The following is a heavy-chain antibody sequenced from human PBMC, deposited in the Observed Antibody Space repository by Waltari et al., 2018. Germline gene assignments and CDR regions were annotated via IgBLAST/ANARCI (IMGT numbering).Heavy chain of an antibody. J-gene: IGHJ3*02. Sequence: QVPLVQSGAEVKKPGASVTVSCKASRYTFPGYYMHWVRPAPGQGLEWMGWINPNSGGTNYAQKFQGRVTMTRDTSISTAYMELSRLRSDDTAVYYCTKVAYYYDSSGYAFDIWGQGTMVTVSS. V-gene: IGHV1-2*02. CDR3: TKVAYYYDSSGYAFDI. CDR2: INPNSGGT. D-gene: IGHD3-22*01. CDR1: RYTFPGYY.